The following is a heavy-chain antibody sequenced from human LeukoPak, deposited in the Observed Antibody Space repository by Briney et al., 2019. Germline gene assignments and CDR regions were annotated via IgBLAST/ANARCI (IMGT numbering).Heavy chain of an antibody. J-gene: IGHJ4*02. Sequence: PGGSLRLSCAASGFTFSSYAMSWVRQAPGKGLEWVSAISDSGGSTYYADSVKGRFTISRDNSKNTLYLQMNSLRAEDTAVYYCAKDRRLWFGELLYYFDYWGQGTLVTVSS. CDR1: GFTFSSYA. CDR3: AKDRRLWFGELLYYFDY. D-gene: IGHD3-10*01. CDR2: ISDSGGST. V-gene: IGHV3-23*01.